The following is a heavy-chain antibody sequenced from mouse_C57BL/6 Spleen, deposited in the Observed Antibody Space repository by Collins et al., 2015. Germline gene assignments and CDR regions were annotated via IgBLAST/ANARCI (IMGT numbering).Heavy chain of an antibody. D-gene: IGHD1-1*01. Sequence: EVQLVESGGGLVKPGGSLKLSCAASGFTFSDYGMHWVRQAPEKGLEWVAYINSGSSTIYYADTMKDRFTISRDNAKNTLFLQMTSLRSEDTAMYFCTRGLYGAFGYWGQGTTLTVSS. V-gene: IGHV5-17*01. CDR2: INSGSSTI. CDR1: GFTFSDYG. J-gene: IGHJ2*01. CDR3: TRGLYGAFGY.